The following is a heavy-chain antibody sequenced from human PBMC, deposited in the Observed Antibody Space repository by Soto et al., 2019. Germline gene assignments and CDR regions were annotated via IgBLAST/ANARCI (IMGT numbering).Heavy chain of an antibody. J-gene: IGHJ3*02. CDR3: ARDRNYYGSGSPTPYDAFDI. CDR2: ISDYNGNT. D-gene: IGHD3-10*01. V-gene: IGHV1-18*04. CDR1: GYTFTSYG. Sequence: GASGKVCCKSSGYTFTSYGISWVRQAPGQGLEWMGWISDYNGNTNYAQKLQGRVTMTTDTSTSTAYMELRSLRSDDTAVYYCARDRNYYGSGSPTPYDAFDIWGQGTMVTVSS.